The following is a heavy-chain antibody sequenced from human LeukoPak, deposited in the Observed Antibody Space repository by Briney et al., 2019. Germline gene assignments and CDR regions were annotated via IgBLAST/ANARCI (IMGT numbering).Heavy chain of an antibody. V-gene: IGHV3-23*01. CDR2: LTGSGETT. CDR3: AANGESTQWHWNF. J-gene: IGHJ4*02. CDR1: GFTVSSNY. Sequence: LTGGSLRLSCAASGFTVSSNYMSWVRQAPGKGLEWVSALTGSGETTYYADSVKGRFTISRDNSKNTLFLQMNSLRAEDTAVYYCAANGESTQWHWNFWGQGTLVSVSS. D-gene: IGHD1-1*01.